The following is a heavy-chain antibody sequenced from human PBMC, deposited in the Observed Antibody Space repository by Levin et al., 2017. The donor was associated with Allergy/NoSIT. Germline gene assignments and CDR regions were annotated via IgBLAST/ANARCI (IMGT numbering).Heavy chain of an antibody. CDR1: GFTFGDYA. V-gene: IGHV3-49*04. D-gene: IGHD3-22*01. CDR2: IRSKAYGGTT. CDR3: TRDYYDSSGYYYVSRGMDV. Sequence: GESLKISCPASGFTFGDYAMSWVRQAPGKGLEWVGFIRSKAYGGTTEYAASVKGRFTISRDDSKSIAYLQMNSLKTEDTAVYYCTRDYYDSSGYYYVSRGMDVWGQGTTVTVSS. J-gene: IGHJ6*02.